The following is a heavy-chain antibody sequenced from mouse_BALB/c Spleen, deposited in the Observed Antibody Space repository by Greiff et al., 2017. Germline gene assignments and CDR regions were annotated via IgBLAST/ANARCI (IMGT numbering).Heavy chain of an antibody. CDR3: ARGYYGSSYAMDY. V-gene: IGHV5-17*02. D-gene: IGHD1-1*01. Sequence: EVKLVESGGGLVQPGGSRKLSCAASGFTFSSFGMHWVRQAPEKGLEWVAYISSGSSTIYYADTVKGRFTISRDNPKNTLFLQMTSLRSEDTAMYYCARGYYGSSYAMDYWGQGTSVTVSS. J-gene: IGHJ4*01. CDR1: GFTFSSFG. CDR2: ISSGSSTI.